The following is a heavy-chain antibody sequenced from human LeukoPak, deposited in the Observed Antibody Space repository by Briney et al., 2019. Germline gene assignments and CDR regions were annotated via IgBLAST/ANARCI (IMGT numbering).Heavy chain of an antibody. Sequence: KPGGSLRLSCAASGFTFSTYSMNWVRQAPGKGLEWVSSISSSSSYIYYADSVKGRFTISRDNAKNSLYLQMNSLRAEDTAVYYCARSEEVITKNWFDPWGQGTLVTVSS. V-gene: IGHV3-21*01. D-gene: IGHD3-22*01. CDR2: ISSSSSYI. J-gene: IGHJ5*02. CDR3: ARSEEVITKNWFDP. CDR1: GFTFSTYS.